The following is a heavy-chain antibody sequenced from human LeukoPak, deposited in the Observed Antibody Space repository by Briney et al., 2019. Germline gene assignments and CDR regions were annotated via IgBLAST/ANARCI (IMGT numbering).Heavy chain of an antibody. D-gene: IGHD6-19*01. CDR3: ARVVQIAVAGFDY. CDR2: IYYSGST. CDR1: GRSISSYY. V-gene: IGHV4-59*01. Sequence: SETLSLTCTVSGRSISSYYWSWLRQPPGKGLEWIGYIYYSGSTNYNPSLKSRVTISVDTSKNQFSLKQSSATAANTAVYYCARVVQIAVAGFDYWGQGTLVTVSS. J-gene: IGHJ4*02.